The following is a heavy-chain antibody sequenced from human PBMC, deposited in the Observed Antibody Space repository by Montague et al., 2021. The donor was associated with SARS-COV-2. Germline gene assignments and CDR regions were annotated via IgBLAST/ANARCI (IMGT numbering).Heavy chain of an antibody. CDR2: VLYNKGT. CDR1: GVSVTDYY. Sequence: SETLSLTCTVSGVSVTDYYWSWIRQPPGKGLEWVGDVLYNKGTNFNPSLKSRVAISVDTSKNQFSLRLTPVTAADTALYYCVRHPHYDGLNGPPGVWGQGTLVTVSS. V-gene: IGHV4-59*08. J-gene: IGHJ4*02. CDR3: VRHPHYDGLNGPPGV. D-gene: IGHD3-9*01.